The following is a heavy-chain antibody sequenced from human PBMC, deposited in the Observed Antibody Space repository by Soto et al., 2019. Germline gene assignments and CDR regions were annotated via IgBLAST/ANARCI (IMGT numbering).Heavy chain of an antibody. D-gene: IGHD3-22*01. V-gene: IGHV1-69*02. Sequence: SVKVSCKASGGTFSSYTISWVRQAPGQGLEWMGRIIPILGIANYAQKFQGRVTITADKSTSTAYMELSSLRSEDTAVYYCASQRYYYDSSGYARMDVWGQGTTVTVSS. CDR1: GGTFSSYT. CDR3: ASQRYYYDSSGYARMDV. CDR2: IIPILGIA. J-gene: IGHJ6*02.